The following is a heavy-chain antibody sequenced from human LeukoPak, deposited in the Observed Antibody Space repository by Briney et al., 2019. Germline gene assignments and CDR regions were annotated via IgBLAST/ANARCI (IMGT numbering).Heavy chain of an antibody. Sequence: PSETLSLTCTVSGGSISSYYWSWIRQPAGKGLEWIGRIYTGGSTNYNPSLKSRVTMSADTSKNQFSLKLSSVTAADTAVYYCARDRYPGIAVAAMNWFDPWGQGTLVTVSS. CDR2: IYTGGST. D-gene: IGHD6-19*01. CDR3: ARDRYPGIAVAAMNWFDP. CDR1: GGSISSYY. V-gene: IGHV4-4*07. J-gene: IGHJ5*02.